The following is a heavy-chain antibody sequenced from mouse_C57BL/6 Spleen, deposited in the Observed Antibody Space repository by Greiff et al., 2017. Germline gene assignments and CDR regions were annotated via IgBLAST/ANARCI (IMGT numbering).Heavy chain of an antibody. Sequence: VQLQQPGTELVKPGASVKLSCKASGYTFTSYWMHWVKQRPGQGLEWIGNINPSNGGTNYNEKFKSKATLTVDKSSSTAYMQLSSLRSEDSAVYYCAREGGGLRPYFDYWGQGTTLTVSS. CDR1: GYTFTSYW. D-gene: IGHD2-4*01. J-gene: IGHJ2*01. CDR2: INPSNGGT. V-gene: IGHV1-53*01. CDR3: AREGGGLRPYFDY.